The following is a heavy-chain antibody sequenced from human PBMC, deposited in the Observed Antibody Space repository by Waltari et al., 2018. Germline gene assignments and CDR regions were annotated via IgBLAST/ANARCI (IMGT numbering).Heavy chain of an antibody. V-gene: IGHV1-69*12. Sequence: QVQLVQPAAEAKKPGSSVKLSCKAPGGTFSSYAISWLRQAPGQGLEWMGGIIPIFGTANYAQKFQGRVTITADESTSTAYMELSSLRSEDTAVYYCARVEMATHRYAFDIWGQGTMVTVSS. CDR2: IIPIFGTA. J-gene: IGHJ3*02. CDR1: GGTFSSYA. D-gene: IGHD5-12*01. CDR3: ARVEMATHRYAFDI.